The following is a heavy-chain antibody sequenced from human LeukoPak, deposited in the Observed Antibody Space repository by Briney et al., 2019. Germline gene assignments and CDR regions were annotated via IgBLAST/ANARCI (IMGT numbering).Heavy chain of an antibody. D-gene: IGHD4-23*01. V-gene: IGHV3-11*06. J-gene: IGHJ4*02. CDR1: GFTFSDYY. CDR3: ARDWTTLGY. Sequence: GGSPRLSCAASGFTFSDYYMSWIRQAPGKGLEWVSYISSSSSYTNYADSVKGRFTISRDNAKNSLYLQMNSLRAEDTAVYYCARDWTTLGYWGQGTLVTVSS. CDR2: ISSSSSYT.